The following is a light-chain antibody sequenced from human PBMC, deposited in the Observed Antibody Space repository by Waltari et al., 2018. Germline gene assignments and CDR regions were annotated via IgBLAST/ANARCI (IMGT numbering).Light chain of an antibody. Sequence: EILLTQSPVTMSLSPGERATDSCRSSQSVRSSYLDWYQEKPGQAPKLLIYGASSRTTDIPDRFSGGGSGTDFTLTISRLGPEDFAVYYCEQYGSSPLSFGGGTKVEIK. CDR3: EQYGSSPLS. V-gene: IGKV3-20*01. CDR2: GAS. CDR1: QSVRSSY. J-gene: IGKJ4*01.